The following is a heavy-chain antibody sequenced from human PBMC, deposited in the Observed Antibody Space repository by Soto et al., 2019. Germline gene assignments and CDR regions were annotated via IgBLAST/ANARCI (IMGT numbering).Heavy chain of an antibody. D-gene: IGHD3-9*01. Sequence: QVQLVPSGAEVKKPGSSVKVSCKASGGTFSSYTISWVRQAPGQGLEWMGRIIPILGIANYAQKFQGRVTITADKSTSTAYMELSSLRSEDTAVYYCARESDILNWFDPWGQGTLVTVSS. CDR2: IIPILGIA. CDR3: ARESDILNWFDP. CDR1: GGTFSSYT. V-gene: IGHV1-69*08. J-gene: IGHJ5*02.